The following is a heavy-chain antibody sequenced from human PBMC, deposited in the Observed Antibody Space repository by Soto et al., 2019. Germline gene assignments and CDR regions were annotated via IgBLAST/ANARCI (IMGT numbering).Heavy chain of an antibody. J-gene: IGHJ4*02. CDR1: GFTFSDHG. CDR2: ISGSVGST. Sequence: GSLRLSCVGSGFTFSDHGMSWVRQAPGKGLEWVSAISGSVGSTFYADSVKGRFTISRDNSKNTLYLQMNSLRDEDTAVYYCAKDRTIAARNYDGWGQGVLVTVSS. CDR3: AKDRTIAARNYDG. D-gene: IGHD6-6*01. V-gene: IGHV3-23*01.